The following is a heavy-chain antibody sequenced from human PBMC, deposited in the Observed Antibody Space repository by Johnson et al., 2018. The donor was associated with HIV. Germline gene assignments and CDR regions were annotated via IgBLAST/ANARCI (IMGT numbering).Heavy chain of an antibody. CDR3: ATYNFWSSYAFDI. J-gene: IGHJ3*02. D-gene: IGHD3-3*01. CDR2: ISYDGSNK. CDR1: GFTFSSYA. V-gene: IGHV3-30*14. Sequence: QVQLVESGGGVVQPGRSLRLSCAASGFTFSSYAMHWVRQAPGKGLEWVAVISYDGSNKYYVDSVRGRFTISRDNSKRMLYLQMDSLTAEDTAVYYCATYNFWSSYAFDIWGQGTTVTVSS.